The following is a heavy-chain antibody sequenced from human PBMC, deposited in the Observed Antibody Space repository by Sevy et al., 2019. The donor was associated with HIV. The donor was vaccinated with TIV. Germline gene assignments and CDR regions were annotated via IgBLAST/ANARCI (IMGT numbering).Heavy chain of an antibody. CDR1: EFTFSDYY. CDR2: ISSRSTYT. CDR3: ARVRYDSGSYYKDY. Sequence: GGSLRLSCAASEFTFSDYYMSWIRQAPGKGLEWVSYISSRSTYTNYADSVKGRFTISRDNARNSLYLQMNSLRAEETAVYYGARVRYDSGSYYKDYWGQGTLVTVSS. D-gene: IGHD3-10*01. J-gene: IGHJ4*02. V-gene: IGHV3-11*06.